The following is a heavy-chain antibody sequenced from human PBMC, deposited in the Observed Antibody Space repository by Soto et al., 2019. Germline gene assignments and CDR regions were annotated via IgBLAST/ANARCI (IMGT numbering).Heavy chain of an antibody. CDR2: IYYSGIT. J-gene: IGHJ5*02. CDR1: GDSISNSNYY. D-gene: IGHD3-22*01. V-gene: IGHV4-39*01. Sequence: HLQLQESGPGLVKPSETLSLTCTVSGDSISNSNYYWGWIRQPPGKGLEWIANIYYSGITYCNPSLKSRFSIYVDTSKTQFSLKLSSATGADTAIYYCARSNSGYYRWFATWGEGTLVTVSS. CDR3: ARSNSGYYRWFAT.